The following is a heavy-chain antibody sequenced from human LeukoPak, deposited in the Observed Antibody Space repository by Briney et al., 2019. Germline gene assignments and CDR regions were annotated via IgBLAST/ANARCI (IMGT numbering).Heavy chain of an antibody. J-gene: IGHJ5*01. CDR3: AKDASYRGYGAGAWFDP. V-gene: IGHV3-30*02. Sequence: GGSLRLSCAAAGGSFNNYGMHWVRQAPGKGLEWVAFIRYDGSKKDYADSVKGRLTISRDNSKITLYLQTNSLRAEDTGVYYCAKDASYRGYGAGAWFDPWGQGTLVIVSP. CDR2: IRYDGSKK. CDR1: GGSFNNYG. D-gene: IGHD4/OR15-4a*01.